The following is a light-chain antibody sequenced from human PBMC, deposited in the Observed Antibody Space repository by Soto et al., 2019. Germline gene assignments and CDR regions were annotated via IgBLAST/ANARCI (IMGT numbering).Light chain of an antibody. CDR3: QQRSNWVT. CDR1: QSVSRY. Sequence: EVVLTQSPFTLSCSPVEGATLSCRASQSVSRYLAWYQQKPGQAPRILIFEASNRATGIPARFSGSGSGTDFTLTISSLEPEDFAVYYCQQRSNWVTFGPGTKVDIK. CDR2: EAS. J-gene: IGKJ3*01. V-gene: IGKV3-11*01.